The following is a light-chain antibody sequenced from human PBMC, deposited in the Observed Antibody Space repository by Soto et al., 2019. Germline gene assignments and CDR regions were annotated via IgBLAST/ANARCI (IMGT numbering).Light chain of an antibody. CDR3: HQRSSWPIT. J-gene: IGKJ5*01. CDR1: QSIGRF. CDR2: DAS. V-gene: IGKV1-5*01. Sequence: DILRTQSPSTLSVSVGYRVTTTCLAGQSIGRFLAWYQHQPGKAPKLLIYDASTLESGVPSRFSGTGSGTEFTLTITSLQSEDFAVYYCHQRSSWPITFGQGTRLEIK.